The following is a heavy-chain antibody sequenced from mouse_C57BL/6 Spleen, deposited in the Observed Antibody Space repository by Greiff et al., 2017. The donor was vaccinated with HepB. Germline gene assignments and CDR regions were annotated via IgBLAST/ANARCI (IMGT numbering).Heavy chain of an antibody. CDR3: ARYDYGSSYTCPFDY. J-gene: IGHJ2*01. CDR2: IYPGSGST. Sequence: QVHVKQPGAELVKPGASVKMSCKASGYTFTSYWITWVKQRPGQGLEWIGDIYPGSGSTNYNEKFKSKATLTVDTSSSTAYMQLSSLTSEDSAVYYCARYDYGSSYTCPFDYWGQGTTLTVSS. V-gene: IGHV1-55*01. D-gene: IGHD1-1*01. CDR1: GYTFTSYW.